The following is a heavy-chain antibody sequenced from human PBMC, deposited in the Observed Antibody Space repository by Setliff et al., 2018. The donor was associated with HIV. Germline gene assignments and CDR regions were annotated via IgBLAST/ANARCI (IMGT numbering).Heavy chain of an antibody. CDR1: GGSISGYY. CDR3: ARTNKAAPASAGFDV. J-gene: IGHJ3*01. D-gene: IGHD6-25*01. V-gene: IGHV4-59*04. Sequence: SETLSLTCSVSGGSISGYYWNWVRQPPGKGLEWMGYIYYSGSDYYNPSLKSRVIISVDTSRNHFSLTLNSVTAADTAIYYCARTNKAAPASAGFDVWGQGTMVTVSS. CDR2: IYYSGSD.